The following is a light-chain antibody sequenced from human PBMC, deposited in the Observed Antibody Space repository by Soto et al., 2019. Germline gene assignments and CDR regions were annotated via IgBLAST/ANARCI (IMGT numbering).Light chain of an antibody. V-gene: IGKV1-5*03. J-gene: IGKJ1*01. Sequence: DIQMTQSPSTLSASVGDRVTITCRASQSINGWLAWYQQKPGKAPKLLMYMGSILESGVPSRFSGSASGTEFALSSSSLQPDGFATYCCQQHNDYPATFGKGTREQMK. CDR3: QQHNDYPAT. CDR1: QSINGW. CDR2: MGS.